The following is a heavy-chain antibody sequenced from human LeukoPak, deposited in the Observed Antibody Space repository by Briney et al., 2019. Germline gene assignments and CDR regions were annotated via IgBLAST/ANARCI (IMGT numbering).Heavy chain of an antibody. CDR3: AREVTNWFDP. V-gene: IGHV4-39*07. Sequence: SETLSLTCTVSGVSITSSSYYWGWIRQPPGKGLEWIGSIYYTGSTYYNPSLKSRVTISVDPSKNQFSLKMSSVTAADTAVYYCAREVTNWFDPWGQGTLVTVSS. J-gene: IGHJ5*02. CDR2: IYYTGST. D-gene: IGHD5-18*01. CDR1: GVSITSSSYY.